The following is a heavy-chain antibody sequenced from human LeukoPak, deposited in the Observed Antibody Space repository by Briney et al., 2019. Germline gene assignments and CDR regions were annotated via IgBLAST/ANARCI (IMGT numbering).Heavy chain of an antibody. J-gene: IGHJ4*02. D-gene: IGHD6-19*01. Sequence: PSETLSLTCAVYGGSFSGYYCSWIRQPPGKGLEWIGEFNHSGSTNYNPSLKSRVTISVDTSKNQFSLKLSSVTAADTAVYYCARIKQWLGVGDYWGQGALVTVSS. CDR3: ARIKQWLGVGDY. V-gene: IGHV4-34*01. CDR1: GGSFSGYY. CDR2: FNHSGST.